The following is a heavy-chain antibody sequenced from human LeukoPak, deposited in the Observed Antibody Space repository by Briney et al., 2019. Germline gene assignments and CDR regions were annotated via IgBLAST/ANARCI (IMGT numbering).Heavy chain of an antibody. D-gene: IGHD1-26*01. CDR2: IYSGGST. J-gene: IGHJ3*02. Sequence: PGRSLRLSCAASGFTVSSNYMSWVRQAPGKGLEWVSVIYSGGSTYYADSVKGRFTISRDNSKNTLYLQMNSLRAGDTAVYYCARDGEWELPPAFDIWGQGTMVTVSS. CDR3: ARDGEWELPPAFDI. CDR1: GFTVSSNY. V-gene: IGHV3-66*02.